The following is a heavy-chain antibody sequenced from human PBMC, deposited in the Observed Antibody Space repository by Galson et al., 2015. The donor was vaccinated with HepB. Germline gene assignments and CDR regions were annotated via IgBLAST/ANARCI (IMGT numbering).Heavy chain of an antibody. CDR1: GFSLSTSGMC. J-gene: IGHJ3*02. D-gene: IGHD3-22*01. Sequence: PALVKPTQTLTLTCTFSGFSLSTSGMCVSWIRQPPGKALEWLARIDWDDDKYYSTSLKTRLTISKDTSKNQVVLTMTNMDPVDTATYYCARYKDYYDSSGSDAFDIWGQGTMVTVSS. V-gene: IGHV2-70*11. CDR3: ARYKDYYDSSGSDAFDI. CDR2: IDWDDDK.